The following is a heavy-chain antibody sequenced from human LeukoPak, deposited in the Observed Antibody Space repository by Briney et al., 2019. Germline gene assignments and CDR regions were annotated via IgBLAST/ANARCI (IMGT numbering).Heavy chain of an antibody. CDR1: GFTFAIYA. J-gene: IGHJ4*02. CDR2: ISYDGKNK. Sequence: GGSLRLSCAASGFTFAIYAMHWVRQAPGKGLEGVAVISYDGKNKYYADSVKGRFPISRDNSKNTLYLQMNSLRAEDTAVYYCARDLVGGWDDSSGYYYGYFDYWGQGTLVTVSS. V-gene: IGHV3-30*04. D-gene: IGHD3-22*01. CDR3: ARDLVGGWDDSSGYYYGYFDY.